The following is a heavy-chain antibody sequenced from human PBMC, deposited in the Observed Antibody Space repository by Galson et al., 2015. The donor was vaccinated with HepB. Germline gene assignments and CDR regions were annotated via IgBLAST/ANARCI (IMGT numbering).Heavy chain of an antibody. V-gene: IGHV3-74*01. J-gene: IGHJ4*02. CDR2: INHGGTST. D-gene: IGHD6-19*01. CDR1: GFTFSDYW. CDR3: ARVETYITGWPFR. Sequence: SLRLSCAASGFTFSDYWMHWVRQAPGKGLVWVSRINHGGTSTVYADSVKGRFTISRDNAKNTLYLQMNSLRAEDTAVYYCARVETYITGWPFRWGQGTLVTVSS.